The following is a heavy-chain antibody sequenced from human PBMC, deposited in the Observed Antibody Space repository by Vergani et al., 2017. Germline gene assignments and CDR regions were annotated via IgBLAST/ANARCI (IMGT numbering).Heavy chain of an antibody. D-gene: IGHD1-1*01. CDR1: EYSFGNYW. V-gene: IGHV5-51*01. CDR2: IYPADSDT. J-gene: IGHJ4*02. CDR3: ARHTTYTDS. Sequence: EVELVQSGPEMRKPGESLKISCKGSEYSFGNYWMGWVRQMPGKGLEWMGIIYPADSDTRYSPSVQGQVTISADKSISTAFLQWVSLKASDTALYYCARHTTYTDSWGQGTLVTVSS.